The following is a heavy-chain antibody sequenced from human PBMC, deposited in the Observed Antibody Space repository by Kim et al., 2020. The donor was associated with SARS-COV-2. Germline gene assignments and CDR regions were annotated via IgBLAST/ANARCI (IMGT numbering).Heavy chain of an antibody. V-gene: IGHV7-4-1*02. D-gene: IGHD2-15*01. J-gene: IGHJ5*02. CDR3: ARDGGYCGSGSCYFFDP. CDR1: GYTFANYA. CDR2: INTYTGNP. Sequence: ASVKVSCKASGYTFANYAMNWVRQAPGQGPEWMGWINTYTGNPTYAQGFTGRFVFSLDTSVSTAYLQISSLKAEDTAVYYCARDGGYCGSGSCYFFDPWGQGTLVTVSS.